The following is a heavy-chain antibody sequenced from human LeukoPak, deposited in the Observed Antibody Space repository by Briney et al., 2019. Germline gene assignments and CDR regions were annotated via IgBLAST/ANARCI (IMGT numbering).Heavy chain of an antibody. J-gene: IGHJ3*02. Sequence: SETLSLTCTVSSGSVSSGTYYWSWIRQPPGKGLEWIGYIYYSGGTNYNPSLKSRVTISVDSSKNQFSLKLSSVTAADTAVYYCARDRPGPYAFGIWGQGTMVTVSS. V-gene: IGHV4-61*01. CDR1: SGSVSSGTYY. CDR3: ARDRPGPYAFGI. CDR2: IYYSGGT.